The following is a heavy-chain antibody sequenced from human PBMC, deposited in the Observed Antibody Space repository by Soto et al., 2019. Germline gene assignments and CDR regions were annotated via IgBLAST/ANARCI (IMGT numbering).Heavy chain of an antibody. CDR1: GYTFTGYY. J-gene: IGHJ6*02. D-gene: IGHD3-9*01. CDR3: ARDQQNYDILTTYYYYGMDV. V-gene: IGHV1-2*02. CDR2: INPSSGGT. Sequence: QVQLVQSGAEVKKPGASVKVSCKASGYTFTGYYMHWVRQAPGQGLEWMGWINPSSGGTNYAQKFQGRVTMTRDTSISTAYMELSRLRSDDTAVYYCARDQQNYDILTTYYYYGMDVWGQGTTVTVSS.